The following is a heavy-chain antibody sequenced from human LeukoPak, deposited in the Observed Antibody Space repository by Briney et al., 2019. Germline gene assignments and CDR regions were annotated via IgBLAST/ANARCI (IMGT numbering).Heavy chain of an antibody. Sequence: PGGSLRLSCAASGFTFSNYAMSWVRQAPGKGLEWVAVISYDGSNKYYADSVKGRFTISRDNSKNTLYLQMNSLRAEDTAVYYCAKDWDTSGKPDYWGQGTLVTVSS. CDR2: ISYDGSNK. D-gene: IGHD3-10*01. J-gene: IGHJ4*02. CDR3: AKDWDTSGKPDY. V-gene: IGHV3-30*18. CDR1: GFTFSNYA.